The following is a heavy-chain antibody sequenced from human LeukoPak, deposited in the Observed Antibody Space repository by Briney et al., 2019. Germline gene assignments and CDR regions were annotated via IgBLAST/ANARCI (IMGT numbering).Heavy chain of an antibody. Sequence: ASVKVSCKASGYTFSSYYMHWVRQAPGQGLEWMGTINPSSGSTSYPQKFQDRVTMTRDTSTSTVYMELSSLRSEDTAVYYCARIRDGYNDAYDIWGQGTVVTVPS. J-gene: IGHJ3*02. CDR3: ARIRDGYNDAYDI. CDR2: INPSSGST. V-gene: IGHV1-46*01. D-gene: IGHD5-24*01. CDR1: GYTFSSYY.